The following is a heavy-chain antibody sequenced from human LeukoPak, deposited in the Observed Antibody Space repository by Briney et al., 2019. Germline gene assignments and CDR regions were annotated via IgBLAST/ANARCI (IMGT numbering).Heavy chain of an antibody. Sequence: GGSLRLSCAASGFTFRSYSMNWVRQAPGKGLEWVSSISGSSSYIYHADSVKGRFTISRDNAKNSLYLQMNSLRAEDTAVYYSARDERDPGITGTTSLDCWGQGTLVTVSS. CDR3: ARDERDPGITGTTSLDC. CDR2: ISGSSSYI. CDR1: GFTFRSYS. J-gene: IGHJ4*02. D-gene: IGHD1-20*01. V-gene: IGHV3-21*01.